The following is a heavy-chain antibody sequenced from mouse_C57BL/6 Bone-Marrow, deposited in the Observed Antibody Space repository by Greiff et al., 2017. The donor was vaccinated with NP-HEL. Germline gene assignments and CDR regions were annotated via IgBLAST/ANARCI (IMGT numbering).Heavy chain of an antibody. CDR1: GYTFTTYP. Sequence: VQVVESGAELVKPGASVKMSCKASGYTFTTYPIEWMKQNHGKSLEWIGNFHPYNDDTKYNEKFKGKATLTVEKSSSTVYLELSRLTSDDSAVYYCARGDYYGTRYFDYWGQGTTLTVSS. D-gene: IGHD1-1*01. CDR2: FHPYNDDT. V-gene: IGHV1-47*01. J-gene: IGHJ2*01. CDR3: ARGDYYGTRYFDY.